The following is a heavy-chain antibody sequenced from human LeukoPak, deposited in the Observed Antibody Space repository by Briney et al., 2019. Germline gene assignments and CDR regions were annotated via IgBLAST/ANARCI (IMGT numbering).Heavy chain of an antibody. D-gene: IGHD2-15*01. V-gene: IGHV3-7*01. CDR3: ARDVGKAYFDY. Sequence: GGSLRLSCAASGFTFSSYAMSWVRQAPGKGLEWVANIKQDGSEKYYVDSVKGRFTISRDNAKNSLYLQMNSLRAGDTAVYYCARDVGKAYFDYWGQGTLVTVSS. CDR2: IKQDGSEK. CDR1: GFTFSSYA. J-gene: IGHJ4*02.